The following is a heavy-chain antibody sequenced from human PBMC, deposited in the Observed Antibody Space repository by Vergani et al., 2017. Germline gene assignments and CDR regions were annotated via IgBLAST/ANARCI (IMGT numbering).Heavy chain of an antibody. V-gene: IGHV1-2*02. CDR1: GYSFNNYA. CDR3: ARVPGNYYYYYMDV. J-gene: IGHJ6*03. Sequence: QEQLVQSGSELKKPGASVKVSCKASGYSFNNYAIHWVRQAPGQGLEWMGWINPNSGGTNYAQKFQGRVTMTRDTSISTAYMELSRLRSDDTAVYYCARVPGNYYYYYMDVWGKGTTVTVSS. CDR2: INPNSGGT. D-gene: IGHD1-26*01.